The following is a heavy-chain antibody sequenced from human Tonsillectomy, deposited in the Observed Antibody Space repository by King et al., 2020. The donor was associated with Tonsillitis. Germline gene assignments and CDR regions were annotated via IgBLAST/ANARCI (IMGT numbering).Heavy chain of an antibody. CDR1: GDSINGGPYY. J-gene: IGHJ3*01. Sequence: QLQESGPGLVKPSQTLSLTCTVSGDSINGGPYYWNWIRQPAGKGLEWIGRIHFSGSTNSNPSLKSRVTISVDTSKNQFSLKLNSVSAADTAVYYCAREDFGDYPFWGQGTMVTVSS. V-gene: IGHV4-61*02. D-gene: IGHD4-17*01. CDR2: IHFSGST. CDR3: AREDFGDYPF.